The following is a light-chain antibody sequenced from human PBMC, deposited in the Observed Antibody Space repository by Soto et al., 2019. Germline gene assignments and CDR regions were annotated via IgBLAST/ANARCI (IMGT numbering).Light chain of an antibody. V-gene: IGLV2-23*03. Sequence: QSVLTQPASVSGSPGQSITISCTGTSSDVGRYNLVSWYQQHPGKAPKLMIYEGSKRPSGVSNRFSGSKSGNTASLTISGLQAEDEADYYCCSYAGSSPFEVFGTGTKLTVL. CDR3: CSYAGSSPFEV. J-gene: IGLJ1*01. CDR1: SSDVGRYNL. CDR2: EGS.